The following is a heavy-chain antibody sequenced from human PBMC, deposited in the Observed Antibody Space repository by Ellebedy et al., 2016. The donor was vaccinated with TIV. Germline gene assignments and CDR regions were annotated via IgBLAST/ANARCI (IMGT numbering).Heavy chain of an antibody. V-gene: IGHV3-74*01. Sequence: PGGSLRLSCAASGFTFSSYWMHWVRQPPGKGLVWVSRINTDGSTTSYADSVKGRFTISRDNAKNTLYLQLNSLRVEDTAVYYCARGRDCSGGRCDGYPYYGMDVWGQGTTVTASS. CDR2: INTDGSTT. CDR1: GFTFSSYW. CDR3: ARGRDCSGGRCDGYPYYGMDV. D-gene: IGHD2-15*01. J-gene: IGHJ6*02.